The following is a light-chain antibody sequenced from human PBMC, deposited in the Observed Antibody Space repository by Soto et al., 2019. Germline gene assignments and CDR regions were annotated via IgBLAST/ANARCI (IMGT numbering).Light chain of an antibody. CDR2: WAS. Sequence: DIVMTQSPDSLAVSLGERATINCKSSQSVLYSSKNKNYLAWFLQKPGQPPKLLIYWASTRESGVPDRFSGSGSGTDLTLTISSLQAEDVAIYYCQQYYSTPWTFGQGTKVEIK. CDR1: QSVLYSSKNKNY. J-gene: IGKJ1*01. CDR3: QQYYSTPWT. V-gene: IGKV4-1*01.